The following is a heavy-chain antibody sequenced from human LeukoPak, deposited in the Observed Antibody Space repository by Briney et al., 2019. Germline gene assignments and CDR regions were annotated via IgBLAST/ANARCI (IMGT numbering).Heavy chain of an antibody. CDR1: GGSISSYY. CDR3: AGHYYDSSGYFLHYYYYMDV. D-gene: IGHD3-22*01. V-gene: IGHV4-59*01. Sequence: SETLSLTCTVSGGSISSYYWSWIRQPPAKGLEWIGYIYYSVSTNYNPSLKSRVTISVDTSKNQLSRKLSSVTAADTAVYYCAGHYYDSSGYFLHYYYYMDVWGKGTTVTVSS. J-gene: IGHJ6*03. CDR2: IYYSVST.